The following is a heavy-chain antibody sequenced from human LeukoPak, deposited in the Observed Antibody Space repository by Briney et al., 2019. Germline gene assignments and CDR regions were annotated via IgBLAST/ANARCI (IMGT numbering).Heavy chain of an antibody. CDR2: IYYSGST. J-gene: IGHJ4*02. Sequence: PSETLSLTCTVSGGSISSYYWSWIRQPPGKGLEWIGYIYYSGSTNYNPSLKSRVTISVDTSKNQFSLKLSSVTAADTAVYYCARGGYDDGGPIFDYWGQGTLVTVSS. V-gene: IGHV4-59*01. D-gene: IGHD5-12*01. CDR3: ARGGYDDGGPIFDY. CDR1: GGSISSYY.